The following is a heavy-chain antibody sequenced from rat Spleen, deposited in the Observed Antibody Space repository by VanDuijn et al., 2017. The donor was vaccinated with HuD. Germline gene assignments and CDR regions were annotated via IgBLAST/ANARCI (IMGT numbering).Heavy chain of an antibody. Sequence: QVRLKESGPGLVQPSQTLSLTCTVSGFSLISYAVNWVRQPPGKGLEWMGGIWGDGSTNYNSALKSRLSISRDTSKSQIFLKMNSLQTDDTAKYFCARQLYYGYNHFDYWGQGLMVTVSS. D-gene: IGHD1-9*01. V-gene: IGHV2-13*01. CDR1: GFSLISYA. CDR2: IWGDGST. CDR3: ARQLYYGYNHFDY. J-gene: IGHJ2*01.